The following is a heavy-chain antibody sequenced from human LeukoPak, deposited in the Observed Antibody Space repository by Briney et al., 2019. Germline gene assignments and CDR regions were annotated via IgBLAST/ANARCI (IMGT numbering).Heavy chain of an antibody. CDR2: ITASGGTT. J-gene: IGHJ2*01. CDR1: GFTFSSHA. Sequence: GGSLRPSCAASGFTFSSHAMSWVRQAPGKGLEWVSAITASGGTTYYADSVKGRFTVSRDNPKNTLYLQMNSLRAEDTAVYYCAKVWAHDGSGNPYWHFDLWGRGTLVTVSS. CDR3: AKVWAHDGSGNPYWHFDL. V-gene: IGHV3-23*01. D-gene: IGHD3-10*01.